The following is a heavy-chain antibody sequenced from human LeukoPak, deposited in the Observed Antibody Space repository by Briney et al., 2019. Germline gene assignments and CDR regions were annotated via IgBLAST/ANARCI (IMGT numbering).Heavy chain of an antibody. Sequence: ASVKVSCKAPGYTFTGYYMHWVRQAPGQGLEWMGWINPNSGGTNYAQKFQGRVTMTRDTSISTAYMELSRLRSDDTAVYYCARELAAAGTDTFDYWGQGTLVTVSS. J-gene: IGHJ4*02. CDR3: ARELAAAGTDTFDY. CDR1: GYTFTGYY. V-gene: IGHV1-2*02. CDR2: INPNSGGT. D-gene: IGHD6-13*01.